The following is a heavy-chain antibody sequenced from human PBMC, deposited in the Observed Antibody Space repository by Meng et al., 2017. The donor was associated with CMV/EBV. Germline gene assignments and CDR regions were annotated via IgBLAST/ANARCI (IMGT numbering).Heavy chain of an antibody. D-gene: IGHD6-19*01. CDR1: GFTFSSYG. J-gene: IGHJ4*02. Sequence: GGSLRLSCAASGFTFSSYGMHWVRQAPGKGLEWVAFIRYDGSNKYYADSVKGRFTISRDNSKNTLYLQMNSLRAEDTAVYYCAKDAAEYSSGWCDYWGQGTLVTVSS. CDR3: AKDAAEYSSGWCDY. V-gene: IGHV3-30*02. CDR2: IRYDGSNK.